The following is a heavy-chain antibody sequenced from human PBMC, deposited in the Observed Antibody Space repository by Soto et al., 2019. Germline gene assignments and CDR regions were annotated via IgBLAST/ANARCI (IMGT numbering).Heavy chain of an antibody. CDR3: ARTSYEKGFDP. CDR2: IWYDGSNK. J-gene: IGHJ5*02. D-gene: IGHD3-3*01. V-gene: IGHV3-33*01. CDR1: GFTFSSYG. Sequence: GGSLILSCAASGFTFSSYGMHWVRQAPGKGLEWVAVIWYDGSNKYYADSVKGRFTISRDNSKNTLYLQMNSLRAEDTAVYHCARTSYEKGFDPWGQGTLVTVSS.